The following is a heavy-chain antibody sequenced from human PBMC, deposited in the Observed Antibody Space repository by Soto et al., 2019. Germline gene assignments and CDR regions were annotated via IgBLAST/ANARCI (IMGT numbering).Heavy chain of an antibody. Sequence: QVQLVESGGGVVQPGRSLRLSCAASGFTFSSYAMHWVRQAPGKGLEWVAVISYDGSNKYYADSVKGRFTISRDNSKNTLYLQMNSLRAEDTAVYYCAGPAGVGIFDIWGQGTMVTVSS. J-gene: IGHJ3*02. CDR1: GFTFSSYA. D-gene: IGHD2-2*01. CDR2: ISYDGSNK. CDR3: AGPAGVGIFDI. V-gene: IGHV3-30-3*01.